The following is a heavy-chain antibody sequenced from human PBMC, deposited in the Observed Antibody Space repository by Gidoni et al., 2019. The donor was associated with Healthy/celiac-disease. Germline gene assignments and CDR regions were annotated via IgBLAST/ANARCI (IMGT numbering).Heavy chain of an antibody. D-gene: IGHD6-19*01. CDR2: INPNSCGT. J-gene: IGHJ4*02. Sequence: QVQLVQSGAEVKKPGASVKVSCKASGYTFIGYYTHWVPQAPGQGLEWMGWINPNSCGTNYAQKFQGRVTMTRDTSISTAYMELSRLRSDDTAVYYCASHGAVAGDYYFDYWGQGTLVTVSS. V-gene: IGHV1-2*02. CDR3: ASHGAVAGDYYFDY. CDR1: GYTFIGYY.